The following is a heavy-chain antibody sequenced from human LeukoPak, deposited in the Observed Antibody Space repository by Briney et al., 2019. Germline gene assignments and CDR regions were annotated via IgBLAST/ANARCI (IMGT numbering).Heavy chain of an antibody. J-gene: IGHJ4*02. V-gene: IGHV6-1*01. D-gene: IGHD4-23*01. CDR2: TYYRSKWYA. CDR3: ARDNGGNSGFDY. CDR1: GDSVSSISAA. Sequence: SQTLSLTCAIAGDSVSSISAAWNWIRQSPSRGLEWLGRTYYRSKWYADYAASVKSRLIINPDTSKNQFSLQLNSVTPEDTAVYYCARDNGGNSGFDYWGQGALATVSS.